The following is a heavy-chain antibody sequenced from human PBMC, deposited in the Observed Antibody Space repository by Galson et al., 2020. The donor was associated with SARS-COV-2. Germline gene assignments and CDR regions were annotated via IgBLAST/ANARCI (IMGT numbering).Heavy chain of an antibody. D-gene: IGHD2-21*01. V-gene: IGHV3-11*03. CDR2: ISGSGRNT. Sequence: GGSLSLSCAASGITFSDFYMTWFRQAPGKGLEWVSHISGSGRNTDYANSVKGRFIISRDNTKKSLYLQMNNLRAEDTAVYFCATYFPRVYDYWGQGTLVTVSS. CDR1: GITFSDFY. CDR3: ATYFPRVYDY. J-gene: IGHJ4*02.